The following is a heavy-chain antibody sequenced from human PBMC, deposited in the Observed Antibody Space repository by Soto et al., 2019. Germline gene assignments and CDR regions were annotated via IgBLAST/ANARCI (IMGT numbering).Heavy chain of an antibody. V-gene: IGHV4-31*03. CDR3: ARLPDY. CDR2: IFYSGPT. Sequence: SETLSLTCTVSGDSITSGVHYWSWIRQLPGKGLEWIGYIFYSGPTYYNPSLKSRVAISVDTSKNQFSLKLNSVTAADTAVYYCARLPDYWGQGTLVTVSS. J-gene: IGHJ4*02. CDR1: GDSITSGVHY.